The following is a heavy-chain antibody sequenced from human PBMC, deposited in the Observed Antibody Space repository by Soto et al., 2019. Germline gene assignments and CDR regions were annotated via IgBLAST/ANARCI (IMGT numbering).Heavy chain of an antibody. CDR2: IGTLSDT. CDR3: ARGRSFSYDSTPPPMFDP. CDR1: GFAFSTFD. V-gene: IGHV3-13*01. J-gene: IGHJ5*02. D-gene: IGHD3-10*01. Sequence: GSLRLSCAGSGFAFSTFDIHWVRQAPGKGLEWVSGIGTLSDTFYAASVQGRFTISRQNAKNSVYLQMNSLRAGDTAFYYCARGRSFSYDSTPPPMFDPWGQGTLVTVSS.